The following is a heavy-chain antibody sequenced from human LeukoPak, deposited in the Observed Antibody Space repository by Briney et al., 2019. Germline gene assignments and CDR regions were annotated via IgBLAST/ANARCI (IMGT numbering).Heavy chain of an antibody. D-gene: IGHD5-18*01. CDR2: IDPSDSYT. Sequence: GESLKISCKGSGYSFTSYWISWLRQMPRKPLEWMGRIDPSDSYTNYSPSFQGHVTISADKSISTAYLQWSSLKASDTAMYYCARQWVELWPSGDYYGMDVWGKGTTVTVSS. CDR3: ARQWVELWPSGDYYGMDV. V-gene: IGHV5-10-1*01. CDR1: GYSFTSYW. J-gene: IGHJ6*04.